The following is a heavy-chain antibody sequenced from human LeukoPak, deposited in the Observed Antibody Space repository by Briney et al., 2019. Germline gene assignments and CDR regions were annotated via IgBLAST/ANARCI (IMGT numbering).Heavy chain of an antibody. CDR1: GFTFNNAW. D-gene: IGHD4-11*01. Sequence: GGSLRLSCAASGFTFNNAWMSWVRQAPGKGLEWVGRIKSKTDGGTADYAAPVKGRFTISRDDSKTTLYLQTNSLKTDDTAVYYCTTGLGDYWGQGTLVTVSS. J-gene: IGHJ4*02. V-gene: IGHV3-15*01. CDR2: IKSKTDGGTA. CDR3: TTGLGDY.